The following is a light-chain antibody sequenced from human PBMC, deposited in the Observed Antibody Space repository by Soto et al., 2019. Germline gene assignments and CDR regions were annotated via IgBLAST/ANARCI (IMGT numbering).Light chain of an antibody. CDR3: QQYSTYPWT. CDR2: AAS. CDR1: QSISSW. J-gene: IGKJ1*01. V-gene: IGKV1-5*01. Sequence: DIQMTQSPSTLSASVGDRVTITCRASQSISSWLAWYQQKPGKAPKLLIYAASNVESGVPSRFSGSGSGTEFNLAISSLQPDDFATYYCQQYSTYPWTFGQGTKVEIK.